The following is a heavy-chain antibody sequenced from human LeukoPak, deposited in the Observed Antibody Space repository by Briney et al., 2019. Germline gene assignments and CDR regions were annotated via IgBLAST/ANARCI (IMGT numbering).Heavy chain of an antibody. CDR2: ISGSGGST. D-gene: IGHD6-13*01. Sequence: GGTLRLSCAASGFTFSSYGMSWVRQAPGKGLEWVSAISGSGGSTYYADSVKGRFTISRDNSKNTLYLQMNSLRAEDTAVYYCAKVVAAAGSWFDPWGQGTLVTVSS. CDR1: GFTFSSYG. J-gene: IGHJ5*02. CDR3: AKVVAAAGSWFDP. V-gene: IGHV3-23*01.